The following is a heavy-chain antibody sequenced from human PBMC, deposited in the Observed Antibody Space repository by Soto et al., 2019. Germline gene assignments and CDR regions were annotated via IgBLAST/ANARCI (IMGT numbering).Heavy chain of an antibody. V-gene: IGHV3-23*01. CDR2: ISGSGGST. Sequence: EVQLLESGGGLVQPGGSLRLSCAASGFTFRSYAMSWVRQAPGKGLEWVSAISGSGGSTYYADSLKGRFTITRDNSKNTLYLQMNSLRAEDTAVYYCAVWLSTRSPPFGYWGQGTLGTVS. J-gene: IGHJ4*02. CDR1: GFTFRSYA. CDR3: AVWLSTRSPPFGY. D-gene: IGHD3-22*01.